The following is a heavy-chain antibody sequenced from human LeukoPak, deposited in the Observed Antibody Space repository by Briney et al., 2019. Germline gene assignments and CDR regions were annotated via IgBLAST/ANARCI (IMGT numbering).Heavy chain of an antibody. D-gene: IGHD3-16*02. CDR3: ARARRRVIETE. CDR1: GGSVSSGSYY. Sequence: SETLPLTCTVSGGSVSSGSYYWSWIRQPPGTGLEWIGYIYYSGSTNYNPSLKSRVTISVDTSKNQFSLKLSSVTAADTAVYYCARARRRVIETEWGQGTLVTVSS. CDR2: IYYSGST. V-gene: IGHV4-61*01. J-gene: IGHJ4*02.